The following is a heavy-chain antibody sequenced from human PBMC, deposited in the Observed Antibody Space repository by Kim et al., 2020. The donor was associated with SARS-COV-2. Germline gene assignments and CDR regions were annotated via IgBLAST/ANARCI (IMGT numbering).Heavy chain of an antibody. D-gene: IGHD6-19*01. Sequence: SLKGRLPITRDNSKNTMYQQLKSLRAEDTAVYYCAREGHPYSSGKDAFEIWGQGTMVTVSS. CDR3: AREGHPYSSGKDAFEI. V-gene: IGHV3-30*12. J-gene: IGHJ3*02.